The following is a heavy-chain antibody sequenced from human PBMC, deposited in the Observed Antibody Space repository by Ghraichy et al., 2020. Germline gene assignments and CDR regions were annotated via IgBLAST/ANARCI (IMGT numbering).Heavy chain of an antibody. V-gene: IGHV4-34*01. CDR2: INHSGST. CDR1: GGSFSGYY. D-gene: IGHD6-13*01. Sequence: SCAVYGGSFSGYYWSWIRQPPGKGLEWIGEINHSGSTNYNPSLKSRVTISVDTSKNQFSLKLSSVTAADTAVYYCARGPIAAAGIDYYYYGMDVWGQGTTVTVSS. CDR3: ARGPIAAAGIDYYYYGMDV. J-gene: IGHJ6*02.